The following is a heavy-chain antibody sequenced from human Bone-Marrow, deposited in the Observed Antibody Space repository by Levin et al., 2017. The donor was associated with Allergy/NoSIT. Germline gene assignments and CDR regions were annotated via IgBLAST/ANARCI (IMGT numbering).Heavy chain of an antibody. J-gene: IGHJ3*02. D-gene: IGHD3-16*02. CDR2: IYYSGST. V-gene: IGHV4-31*03. Sequence: SETLSLTCTVSGGSISSGGYYWSWIRQHPGKGLEWIGYIYYSGSTYYNPSLKSRVTISVDTSKNQFSLKLSSVTAADTAVYYCARDSSYYDYVWGSYRLAHAFDIWGQGTMVTVSS. CDR3: ARDSSYYDYVWGSYRLAHAFDI. CDR1: GGSISSGGYY.